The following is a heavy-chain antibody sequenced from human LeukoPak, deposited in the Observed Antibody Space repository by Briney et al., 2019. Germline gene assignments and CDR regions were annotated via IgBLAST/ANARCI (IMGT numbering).Heavy chain of an antibody. J-gene: IGHJ5*02. CDR1: GGSISSSSYY. CDR2: IYYSGST. Sequence: PPETLSLTCTVSGGSISSSSYYWGWIRQPPGKGLEWIGSIYYSGSTYYNPSLKSRVTISVDTSKNQFSLKLSSVTAADTAVYYCASITMVRGVAWGQGTLVTVSS. CDR3: ASITMVRGVA. V-gene: IGHV4-39*07. D-gene: IGHD3-10*01.